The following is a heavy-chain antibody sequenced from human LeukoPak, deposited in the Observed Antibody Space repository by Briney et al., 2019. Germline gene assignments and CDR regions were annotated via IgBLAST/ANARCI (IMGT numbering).Heavy chain of an antibody. CDR1: GGSISSGDYY. J-gene: IGHJ4*02. D-gene: IGHD3-10*01. CDR2: IYYSGST. CDR3: PRDLGVYYGWGIYRAYFDT. V-gene: IGHV4-30-4*01. Sequence: SETLSLTCTVSGGSISSGDYYWSWIRQPPGKGLEWIGYIYYSGSTYYNPSLKSRVTISVDTSKNQFSLKLSSVTAADTAVYYCPRDLGVYYGWGIYRAYFDTGAQGPRAPFS.